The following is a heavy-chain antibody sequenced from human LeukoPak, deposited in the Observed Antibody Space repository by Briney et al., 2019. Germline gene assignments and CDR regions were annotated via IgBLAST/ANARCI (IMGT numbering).Heavy chain of an antibody. J-gene: IGHJ4*02. CDR2: IHGSASYN. CDR3: ARDRRNTGSFFDY. Sequence: GGSLRLSCAASGFIFSNYYLNWVRQAPGKGLEWVSCIHGSASYNYYADSVKGRFTVSRDSAKNSLYLEMSSLRVEDTAVYYCARDRRNTGSFFDYWGQGTLVTVSS. CDR1: GFIFSNYY. D-gene: IGHD1-26*01. V-gene: IGHV3-21*06.